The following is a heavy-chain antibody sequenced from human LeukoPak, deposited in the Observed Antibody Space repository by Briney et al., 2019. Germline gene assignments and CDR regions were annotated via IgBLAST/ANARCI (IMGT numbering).Heavy chain of an antibody. CDR2: INPSGGST. CDR3: ATFDSSGYLNFDY. J-gene: IGHJ4*02. CDR1: GYTFTSYY. Sequence: ASVKVSCKASGYTFTSYYMHWVRQAPGQGLEWMGIINPSGGSTIYAQKFQGRVTMTEDTSTDTAYMELSSLRSEDTAVYYCATFDSSGYLNFDYWGQGTLVTVSS. V-gene: IGHV1-46*01. D-gene: IGHD3-22*01.